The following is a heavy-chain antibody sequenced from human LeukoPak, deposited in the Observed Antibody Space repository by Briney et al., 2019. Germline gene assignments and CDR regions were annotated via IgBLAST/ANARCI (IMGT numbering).Heavy chain of an antibody. Sequence: GGPLRLSCAASGFTFSSYSMNWVRQAPGKGLEWVSSISSSSSYIYYADSVKGRFTISRDNAKNSLYLQMNSLRAEDTAVYYCSGYSSGWTYYFDYWGQGTLVTVSS. CDR1: GFTFSSYS. CDR2: ISSSSSYI. CDR3: SGYSSGWTYYFDY. V-gene: IGHV3-21*01. D-gene: IGHD6-19*01. J-gene: IGHJ4*02.